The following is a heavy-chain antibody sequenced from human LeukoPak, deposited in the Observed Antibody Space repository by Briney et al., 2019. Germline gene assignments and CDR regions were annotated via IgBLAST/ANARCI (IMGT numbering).Heavy chain of an antibody. CDR3: ALYQSETYYYFDY. D-gene: IGHD2-2*01. J-gene: IGHJ4*02. V-gene: IGHV3-21*01. Sequence: GGSLRLSCAASGFTFSSYSMNWVRQAPGKGLEWVSSISSSSSYIYYADSVKGRFTISRDNAKNSLYLQMNSLRAEDTAVYYCALYQSETYYYFDYWGQGTLVTVSS. CDR1: GFTFSSYS. CDR2: ISSSSSYI.